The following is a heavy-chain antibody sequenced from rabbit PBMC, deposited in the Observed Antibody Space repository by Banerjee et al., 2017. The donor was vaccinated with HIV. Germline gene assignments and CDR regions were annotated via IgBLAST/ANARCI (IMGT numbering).Heavy chain of an antibody. D-gene: IGHD7-1*01. CDR1: GIDFSSYYY. CDR3: ARGGDSSPFKL. Sequence: QQQLEESGGGLVKPGGTLTLTCKASGIDFSSYYYMCWVRRAPGKGLEWIACIAGGSSSKTYYASWAKGRFTISKTSSTTVTLQMTSLTVADTATYFCARGGDSSPFKLWGPGTLVTV. CDR2: IAGGSSSKT. J-gene: IGHJ4*01. V-gene: IGHV1S45*01.